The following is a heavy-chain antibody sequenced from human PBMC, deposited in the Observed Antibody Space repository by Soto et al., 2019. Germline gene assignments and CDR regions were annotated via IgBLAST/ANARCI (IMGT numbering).Heavy chain of an antibody. Sequence: ASVKVSCTASGYTFTSYGISWVRQAPGQGLEWMGWISAYNGNTNYAQKLQGRVTMTTDTSTSTAYMELRSLRSDDTAVYYCARDYYDSSGYEDDAFDIWGQGTMVTVSS. CDR1: GYTFTSYG. V-gene: IGHV1-18*01. CDR2: ISAYNGNT. J-gene: IGHJ3*02. CDR3: ARDYYDSSGYEDDAFDI. D-gene: IGHD3-22*01.